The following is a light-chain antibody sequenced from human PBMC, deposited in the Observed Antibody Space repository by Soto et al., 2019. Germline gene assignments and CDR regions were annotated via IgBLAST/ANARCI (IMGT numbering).Light chain of an antibody. J-gene: IGKJ4*01. CDR1: QTVSSSYY. CDR3: QQANSFPLT. CDR2: GAS. Sequence: EVVLTQSPGTLSLSPGERATLSCRTSQTVSSSYYLAWYQQKPGQAPRLLIYGASNRASGVPDRFSSGWSGTDFTLTISRLEPEDFATYYCQQANSFPLTFGGGTRVEI. V-gene: IGKV3-20*01.